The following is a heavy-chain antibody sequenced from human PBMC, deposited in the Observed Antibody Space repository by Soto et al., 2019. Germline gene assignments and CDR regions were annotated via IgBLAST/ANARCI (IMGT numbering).Heavy chain of an antibody. D-gene: IGHD1-7*01. Sequence: EAQLLESGGGLAHQGGSLTLSCAASGVNFSSDAMTWVRQAPGQGLEWLSTIRNSGGTTHYADSVKGRFTVSRDNFKITLDLLMNSLRAEDTAVYYCAKLRRGTTGTEGFDPWGQGTLVTVSS. CDR1: GVNFSSDA. CDR3: AKLRRGTTGTEGFDP. J-gene: IGHJ5*02. V-gene: IGHV3-23*01. CDR2: IRNSGGTT.